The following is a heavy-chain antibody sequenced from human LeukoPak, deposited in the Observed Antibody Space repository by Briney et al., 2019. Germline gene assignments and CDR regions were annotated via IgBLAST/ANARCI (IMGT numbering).Heavy chain of an antibody. CDR2: ISGSGGST. CDR1: GFSFSSYA. J-gene: IGHJ6*02. V-gene: IGHV3-23*01. Sequence: GGSLRLSCAASGFSFSSYAMCWVRQAPGKGLEWVSAISGSGGSTYYADSVKGRFTISRDNSKNTLYLQMNSLRAEDTAVYYCAKVLHDYGDYGDYYYGMDVWGQGTTVTVSS. D-gene: IGHD4-17*01. CDR3: AKVLHDYGDYGDYYYGMDV.